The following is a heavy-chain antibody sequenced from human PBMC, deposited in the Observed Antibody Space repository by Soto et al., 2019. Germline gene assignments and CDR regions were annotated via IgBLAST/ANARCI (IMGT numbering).Heavy chain of an antibody. J-gene: IGHJ6*02. Sequence: QVQLVQSGAEVKKPGSSVKVSCKASGGTFSSYAISRVRQAPGQGLEWMGGIIPIFGTANYAQKFQGRVTITAVESTSTAYMELRTLRSEDTAVYYCARWGPEIVLVPAASEDGMDVWGHVNTVNVSS. D-gene: IGHD2-2*01. V-gene: IGHV1-69*12. CDR3: ARWGPEIVLVPAASEDGMDV. CDR1: GGTFSSYA. CDR2: IIPIFGTA.